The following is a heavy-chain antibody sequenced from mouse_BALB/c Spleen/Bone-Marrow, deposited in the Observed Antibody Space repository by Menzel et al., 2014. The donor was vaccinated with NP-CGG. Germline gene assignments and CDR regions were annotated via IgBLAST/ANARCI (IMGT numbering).Heavy chain of an antibody. CDR2: IDPANGNT. CDR1: GFNIKDTY. V-gene: IGHV14-3*02. Sequence: EVQLQQSGAELVKPGASVKLSCTASGFNIKDTYMHWVKQRPEQGLEWNGRIDPANGNTKYDPKFQGKATITADTSSNTASLQLSSLTSEDTAVYYCARWEYYSMDYWGQGTSVTVSS. J-gene: IGHJ4*01. D-gene: IGHD4-1*01. CDR3: ARWEYYSMDY.